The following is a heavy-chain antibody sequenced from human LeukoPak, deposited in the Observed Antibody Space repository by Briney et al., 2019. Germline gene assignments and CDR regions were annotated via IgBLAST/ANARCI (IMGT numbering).Heavy chain of an antibody. CDR3: ARFEVRGVTNWFDP. V-gene: IGHV4-39*07. CDR1: GGSISSSSYY. Sequence: KPSETLSLTCTVSGGSISSSSYYWGWIRQPPGKGLEWIGSIYYSGSTYYNPSLKSRVTISVDTSKNQFSLKLSSVTAADTAVYYCARFEVRGVTNWFDPWGQGTLVIVSS. J-gene: IGHJ5*02. D-gene: IGHD3-10*01. CDR2: IYYSGST.